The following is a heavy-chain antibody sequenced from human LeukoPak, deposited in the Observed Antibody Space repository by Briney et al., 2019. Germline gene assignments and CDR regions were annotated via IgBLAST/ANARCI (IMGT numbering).Heavy chain of an antibody. J-gene: IGHJ4*02. V-gene: IGHV3-73*01. D-gene: IGHD3-10*01. Sequence: PGGSLRLSCAASGFTFSGSAMHWVRQASGKGLEWVGRIRSKANSYATAYAASVKGRFTISRDDSKNTAYLQMNSLKTEDTAVYYCTTDASLWFGETPNDYWGQGTLVTVSS. CDR3: TTDASLWFGETPNDY. CDR1: GFTFSGSA. CDR2: IRSKANSYAT.